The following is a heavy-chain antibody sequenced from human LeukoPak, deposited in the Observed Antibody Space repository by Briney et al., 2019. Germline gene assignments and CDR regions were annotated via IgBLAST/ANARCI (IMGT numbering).Heavy chain of an antibody. Sequence: ASVKVSCKASGYTFTNFGISWVRQAPGQGLEWMGWISVYNGNTNSAQKVQGRVTMTADTSTSTAYMELRSLGSDDTVVYYCARAGGWAREDYKADAFDIWGQGTMVTVSS. CDR2: ISVYNGNT. V-gene: IGHV1-18*01. CDR1: GYTFTNFG. D-gene: IGHD6-19*01. CDR3: ARAGGWAREDYKADAFDI. J-gene: IGHJ3*02.